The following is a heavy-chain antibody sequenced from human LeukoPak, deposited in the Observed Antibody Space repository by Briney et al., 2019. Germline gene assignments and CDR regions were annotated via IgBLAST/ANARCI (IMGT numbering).Heavy chain of an antibody. CDR1: GFIFSDHY. CDR3: ASPVGATTVRAFDI. CDR2: TRNEANIYTT. D-gene: IGHD1-26*01. Sequence: GGSLRLSCAASGFIFSDHYMDWVRQAPGKGLEWVGRTRNEANIYTTKYAASVKGRFTISRDDSKNSLYLQMDSLKTEDTAVYYCASPVGATTVRAFDIWGQGTMVTVSS. V-gene: IGHV3-72*01. J-gene: IGHJ3*02.